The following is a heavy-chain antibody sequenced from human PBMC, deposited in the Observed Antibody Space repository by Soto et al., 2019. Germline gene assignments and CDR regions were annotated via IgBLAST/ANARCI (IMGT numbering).Heavy chain of an antibody. D-gene: IGHD2-2*03. CDR3: AGYRGSYMDV. CDR1: GGSISSYY. V-gene: IGHV4-59*08. Sequence: SETLSLTCTVSGGSISSYYWSWIRQPPGKGLEWIGYIYYSGSTNYNPSLKSRVTISVDTSKNQFSLKLSSVTAADTAVYYCAGYRGSYMDVWGKGTTVTVSS. J-gene: IGHJ6*03. CDR2: IYYSGST.